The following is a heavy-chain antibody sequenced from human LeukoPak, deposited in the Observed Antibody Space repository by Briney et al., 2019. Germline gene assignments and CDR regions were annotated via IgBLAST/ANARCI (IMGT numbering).Heavy chain of an antibody. D-gene: IGHD6-13*01. CDR3: ARVRKYSSSPFDP. CDR1: GFTFSTYS. CDR2: ISSSASYI. V-gene: IGHV3-21*01. Sequence: GALRLSCAASGFTFSTYSMNWVRQAPGKGLEWVSSISSSASYIYYADSVRGRLTISRDNAKNSLYLQMNSLRAEDTAVYYCARVRKYSSSPFDPWGQGTLVTVSS. J-gene: IGHJ5*02.